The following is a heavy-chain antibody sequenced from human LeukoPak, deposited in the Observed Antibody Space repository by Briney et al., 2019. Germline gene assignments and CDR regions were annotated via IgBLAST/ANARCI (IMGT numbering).Heavy chain of an antibody. CDR3: ARDGSPNYGDYAFFDT. J-gene: IGHJ4*02. CDR2: IDGGGDGT. V-gene: IGHV3-23*01. Sequence: GGSLRLSCAASGFTFSSYAMSWVRQAPGKRLEWVSTIDGGGDGTYYADAVKGRFTISRDNSKDTLYLQMNSLRVEDTAVYYCARDGSPNYGDYAFFDTWGQGTLVTVSS. CDR1: GFTFSSYA. D-gene: IGHD4-17*01.